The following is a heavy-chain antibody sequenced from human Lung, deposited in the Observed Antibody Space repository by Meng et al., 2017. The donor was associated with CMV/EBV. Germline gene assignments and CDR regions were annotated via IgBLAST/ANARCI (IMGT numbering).Heavy chain of an antibody. CDR1: GFTFSSYS. CDR2: ISSSSSTI. D-gene: IGHD2-2*01. Sequence: RGSXRLXCAASGFTFSSYSMNWVRQAPGKGLEWVSYISSSSSTIYYADSVKGRFTISRDNAKNSLYLQMNSLRAEDTAVYYCARDHCSSTSCYLYYYYYYGMDVWXQGTXVTV. V-gene: IGHV3-48*04. J-gene: IGHJ6*02. CDR3: ARDHCSSTSCYLYYYYYYGMDV.